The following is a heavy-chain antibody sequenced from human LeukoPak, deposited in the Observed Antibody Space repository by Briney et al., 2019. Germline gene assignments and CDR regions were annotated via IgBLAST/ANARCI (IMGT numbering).Heavy chain of an antibody. CDR1: GFTFSSYA. CDR2: IKTDGSGK. Sequence: GGSLRLSCAASGFTFSSYAMSWVRQAPGKGLEWVANIKTDGSGKYYVDSVKGRFTISRDNAKNSLYLQMNSLRAEDTAVYYCARDCTGYFPWGQGTLVIVSS. D-gene: IGHD3/OR15-3a*01. CDR3: ARDCTGYFP. J-gene: IGHJ5*02. V-gene: IGHV3-7*03.